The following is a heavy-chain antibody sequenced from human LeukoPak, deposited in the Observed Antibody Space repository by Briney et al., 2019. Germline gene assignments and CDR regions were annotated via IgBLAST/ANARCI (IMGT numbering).Heavy chain of an antibody. CDR3: ARDYDYSNWWYFDY. V-gene: IGHV3-11*01. Sequence: GGSLRLSCAAPGFTFSDYYMSWIRQAPGKGLEWVSYISSSGSTIYYADSVKGRFTISRDNAKNSLYLQMNNLRAEDTAVYYCARDYDYSNWWYFDYWGQGTLVTVSS. D-gene: IGHD4-11*01. CDR2: ISSSGSTI. J-gene: IGHJ4*02. CDR1: GFTFSDYY.